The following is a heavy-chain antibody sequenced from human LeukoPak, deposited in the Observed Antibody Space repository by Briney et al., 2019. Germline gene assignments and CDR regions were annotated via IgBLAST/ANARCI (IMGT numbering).Heavy chain of an antibody. Sequence: ASVKDSCKASGYTFTSYYMHWVRQAPGQGLEWMGIINPSGGSTSYAQKFQGRVTMTRDTSTSTVYMELSSLRSEDTAVYYCAREDRQQLVPYYYYGMDVWGQGTTVTVSS. CDR1: GYTFTSYY. J-gene: IGHJ6*02. D-gene: IGHD6-13*01. CDR3: AREDRQQLVPYYYYGMDV. CDR2: INPSGGST. V-gene: IGHV1-46*01.